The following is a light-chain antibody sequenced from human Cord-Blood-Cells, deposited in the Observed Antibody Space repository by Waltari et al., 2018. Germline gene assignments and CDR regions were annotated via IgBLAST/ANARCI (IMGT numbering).Light chain of an antibody. J-gene: IGKJ1*01. V-gene: IGKV2-28*01. CDR1: QSLLHSNGYNY. Sequence: DIVMTQSPLSLPVTPGAPASISCRSSQSLLHSNGYNYLDWYLQTPGQSPQLLIYLGSNLASGVPDRFSCSGSGTDFTLKISRVEAEDVGVYYCMQALQTPRTFGQGTKVEIK. CDR2: LGS. CDR3: MQALQTPRT.